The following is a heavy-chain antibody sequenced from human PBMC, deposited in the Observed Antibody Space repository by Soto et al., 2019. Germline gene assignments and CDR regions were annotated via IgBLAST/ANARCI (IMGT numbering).Heavy chain of an antibody. CDR3: ARYTGSNSLFDS. CDR2: INPKSGYT. V-gene: IGHV1-2*02. Sequence: QVQLVQSGAEVKKPGASVSVSCKASGYTFTGDYLHWVRQAPGQGLEWMAWINPKSGYTKSAQKFQARVTLTRDTYISTAYMEPRSLRSEDTAVYFCARYTGSNSLFDSWGQGNLVTVSS. J-gene: IGHJ4*02. CDR1: GYTFTGDY. D-gene: IGHD1-26*01.